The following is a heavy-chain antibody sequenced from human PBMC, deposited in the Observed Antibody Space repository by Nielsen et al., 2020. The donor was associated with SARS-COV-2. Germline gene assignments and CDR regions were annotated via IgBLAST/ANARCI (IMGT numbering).Heavy chain of an antibody. D-gene: IGHD4-17*01. CDR3: ARDLGDYGDYAGPDY. Sequence: GSLRLSCAASGFTFDDYGMSWVRQAPGKGLEWVSGINWNGGSTGYADSVKGRFTISRDNAKNSLYLQMNSLRAEDTALYHCARDLGDYGDYAGPDYWGQGTLVIVSS. CDR1: GFTFDDYG. J-gene: IGHJ4*02. V-gene: IGHV3-20*01. CDR2: INWNGGST.